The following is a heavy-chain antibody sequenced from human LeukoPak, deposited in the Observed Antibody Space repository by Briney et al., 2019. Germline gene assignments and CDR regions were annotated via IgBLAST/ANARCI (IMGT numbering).Heavy chain of an antibody. Sequence: PSETPSLTCSVSGDSMSNYYWTWIQQPPGKALESIGYISDRGSTYYSPSLKSRATISADTSKNQISLKLTSVTAADTAVYYCARDVCSGGTCYLDYWGRGTLVSVSS. D-gene: IGHD2-15*01. CDR1: GDSMSNYY. J-gene: IGHJ4*02. V-gene: IGHV4-59*01. CDR2: ISDRGST. CDR3: ARDVCSGGTCYLDY.